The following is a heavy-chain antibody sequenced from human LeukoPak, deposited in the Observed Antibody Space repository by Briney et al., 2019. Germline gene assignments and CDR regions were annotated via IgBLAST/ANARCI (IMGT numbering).Heavy chain of an antibody. CDR2: ISYDGSNK. J-gene: IGHJ5*02. CDR1: GFTFSSYG. Sequence: GRSLRLSCAASGFTFSSYGMHWVRQAPGKGLEWVGVISYDGSNKYYADSVKGRFSISRDNSKNTLYLQMNSLRADDTAVYYCAKGARGDTVTSIVGLNWFDPWGQGTLVTVSS. CDR3: AKGARGDTVTSIVGLNWFDP. V-gene: IGHV3-30*18. D-gene: IGHD4-17*01.